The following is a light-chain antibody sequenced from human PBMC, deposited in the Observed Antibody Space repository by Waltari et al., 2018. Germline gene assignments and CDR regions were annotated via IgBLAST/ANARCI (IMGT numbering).Light chain of an antibody. V-gene: IGLV3-25*03. CDR1: RLADKY. CDR2: RNT. Sequence: SSDLTQPPSMSVSPGQTAAITCSGDRLADKYVYWFQQKSGQAPVAVIRRNTGRPPGIPELFSGSDSGTTNTLLSSGVQPGDEADYYCQSADGSGDHVLFGGGTKLTVL. J-gene: IGLJ3*02. CDR3: QSADGSGDHVL.